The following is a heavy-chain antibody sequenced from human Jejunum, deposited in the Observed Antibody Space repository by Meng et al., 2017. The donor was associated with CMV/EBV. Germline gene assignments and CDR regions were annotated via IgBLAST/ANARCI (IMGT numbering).Heavy chain of an antibody. CDR3: ARDPGAYDFWSGPSYYTYGMGV. D-gene: IGHD3-3*01. V-gene: IGHV3-30-3*01. J-gene: IGHJ6*02. Sequence: HWVRQAPGKGLEWVAFISYDGVSKHYTDSVKGRFILSRDNSKNTLFLQMNSLRGEDTAVYYCARDPGAYDFWSGPSYYTYGMGVWGQGTTVTVSS. CDR2: ISYDGVSK.